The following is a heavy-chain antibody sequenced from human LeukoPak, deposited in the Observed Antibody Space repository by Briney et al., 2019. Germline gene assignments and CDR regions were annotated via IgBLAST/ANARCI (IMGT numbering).Heavy chain of an antibody. CDR2: ISSSGSTI. J-gene: IGHJ6*02. CDR3: ARRIYDILTGRLNYGMDV. D-gene: IGHD3-9*01. CDR1: GFTFSSYE. V-gene: IGHV3-48*03. Sequence: PGGSLRLSCAASGFTFSSYEMNWVRQAPGKGLEWVSYISSSGSTIYYADSVKGRFTISRDNAKNSLYLQMNSLRAEDTAVYYCARRIYDILTGRLNYGMDVWGQGTTVTVSS.